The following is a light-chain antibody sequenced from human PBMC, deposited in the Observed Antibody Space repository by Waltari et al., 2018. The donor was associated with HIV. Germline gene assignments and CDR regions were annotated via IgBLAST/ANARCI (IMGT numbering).Light chain of an antibody. J-gene: IGKJ2*01. CDR1: QSLLHHSNNKNY. CDR3: QQYLSSPST. Sequence: DIVVTQSPDSLTVSLGERAAINCTFSQSLLHHSNNKNYLAWYQQKSGQAPKLLMFWASTRESGVPGRFSGSGSETHFTLTITGLQAEDVAVYFCQQYLSSPSTFGQGTRLEI. CDR2: WAS. V-gene: IGKV4-1*01.